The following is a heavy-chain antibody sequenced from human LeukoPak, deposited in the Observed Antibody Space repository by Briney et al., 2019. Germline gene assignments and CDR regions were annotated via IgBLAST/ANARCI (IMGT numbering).Heavy chain of an antibody. CDR2: INHSGST. V-gene: IGHV4-34*01. D-gene: IGHD2-15*01. CDR3: ARVVVATRFDY. Sequence: SETLSLTCAVYGGSFSGYYWSWIRQPPGKGLEWIGEINHSGSTNYNPSLKSRVTISVDTSKNQFSLKLSSVTAADTAVYYCARVVVATRFDYWGQETLVTVSS. J-gene: IGHJ4*02. CDR1: GGSFSGYY.